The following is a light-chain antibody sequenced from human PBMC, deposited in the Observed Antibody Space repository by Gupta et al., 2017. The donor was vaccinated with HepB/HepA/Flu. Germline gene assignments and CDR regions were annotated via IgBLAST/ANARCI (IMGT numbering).Light chain of an antibody. J-gene: IGKJ4*01. CDR2: DAS. CDR1: QSVSSK. V-gene: IGKV3-15*01. Sequence: EVVITQSPATLYVSQGERVTLACRASQSVSSKLAWYQQKPGQAPRLLIYDASTRDTGIPARFSGSGSGTEFTLTISSLQPEDFAVYYCQQENECPFTFGRGTKVDIK. CDR3: QQENECPFT.